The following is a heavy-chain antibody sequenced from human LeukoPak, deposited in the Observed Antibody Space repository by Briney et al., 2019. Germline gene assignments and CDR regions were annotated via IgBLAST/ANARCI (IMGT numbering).Heavy chain of an antibody. D-gene: IGHD5-18*01. J-gene: IGHJ4*02. V-gene: IGHV3-53*01. CDR3: ARMDKVMAPFDY. CDR2: IYSGGST. Sequence: GGSLRLSCAASGLTVSSNYMNWVRQAPGEGLEWVSVIYSGGSTYYADSVKGRFTISRDNSKNTVYLQMKNLRAEDTAVYYCARMDKVMAPFDYWGQGTLVTVSS. CDR1: GLTVSSNY.